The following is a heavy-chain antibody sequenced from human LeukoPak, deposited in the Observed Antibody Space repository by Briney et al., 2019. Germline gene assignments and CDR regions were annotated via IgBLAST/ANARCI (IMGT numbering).Heavy chain of an antibody. V-gene: IGHV3-48*03. J-gene: IGHJ4*02. CDR3: ARGAQWVLDY. CDR1: GFIFSNYE. Sequence: PGGSLRLSCAASGFIFSNYEINWVRQAPGEGLEWVSYISTSGNDIYYADSVKGRFTISRDNAKNSLYLRLNSLRADDTAVYYCARGAQWVLDYWGQGTLVTVSS. D-gene: IGHD1-26*01. CDR2: ISTSGNDI.